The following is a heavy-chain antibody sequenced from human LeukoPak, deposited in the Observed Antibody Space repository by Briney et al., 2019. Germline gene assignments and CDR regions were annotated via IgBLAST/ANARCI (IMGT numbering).Heavy chain of an antibody. CDR3: ARGGRYCSSTSCYTRALVDY. Sequence: TGGSLRLSCAASGFTFSSYSMNWVRQAPGKGLEWDSSISSSSSYIYYADSVKGRFTISRDNAKNSLYLQMNSLRAEDTAVYYCARGGRYCSSTSCYTRALVDYWGQGTPVTVSS. J-gene: IGHJ4*02. V-gene: IGHV3-21*01. CDR2: ISSSSSYI. D-gene: IGHD2-2*02. CDR1: GFTFSSYS.